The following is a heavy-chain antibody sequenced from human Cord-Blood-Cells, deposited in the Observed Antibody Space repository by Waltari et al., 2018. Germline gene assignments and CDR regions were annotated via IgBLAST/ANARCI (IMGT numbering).Heavy chain of an antibody. Sequence: ASGFTFDDYAMHWVRQAPGKGLEWVSGISWNSGSIGYADSVKGRFTISRDNAKNSLYLQMNSLRAEDMALYYCAKAHGMWEVDDAFDIWGQGTMVTVSS. CDR2: ISWNSGSI. D-gene: IGHD1-26*01. V-gene: IGHV3-9*03. J-gene: IGHJ3*02. CDR1: GFTFDDYA. CDR3: AKAHGMWEVDDAFDI.